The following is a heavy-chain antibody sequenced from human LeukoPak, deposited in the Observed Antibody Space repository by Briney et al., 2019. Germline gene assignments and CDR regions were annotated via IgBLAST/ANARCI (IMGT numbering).Heavy chain of an antibody. Sequence: GGSLRLSCAASGFTFSSYWMSWVRQAPGKGLEWVANIKQDGSEKYYVDSVKGRFTISRDNAKNSLYLQMNSLRAEDAAVYYCARDRGSASWPYYYYYYMGVWGKGTTATVSS. J-gene: IGHJ6*03. CDR2: IKQDGSEK. CDR1: GFTFSSYW. V-gene: IGHV3-7*01. D-gene: IGHD2-2*01. CDR3: ARDRGSASWPYYYYYYMGV.